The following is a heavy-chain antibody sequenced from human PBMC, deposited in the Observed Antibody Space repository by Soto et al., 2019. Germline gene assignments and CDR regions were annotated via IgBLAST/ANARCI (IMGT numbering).Heavy chain of an antibody. CDR2: IGPDGSAK. CDR1: GFPFSLYL. CDR3: SRDICGRTTGCVN. D-gene: IGHD3-9*01. J-gene: IGHJ4*02. Sequence: EVQLVESGGDLVQHGGSLRLSCAASGFPFSLYLMSWVRQAPGKGLEWVANIGPDGSAKYYMGSVKRRFTISRDNAKSSLYLQMDSLRVEDTAIYYCSRDICGRTTGCVNWGQGTQVIVSS. V-gene: IGHV3-7*01.